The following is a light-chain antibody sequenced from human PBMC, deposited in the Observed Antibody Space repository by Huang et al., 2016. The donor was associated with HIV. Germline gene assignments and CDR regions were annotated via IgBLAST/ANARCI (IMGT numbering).Light chain of an antibody. V-gene: IGKV3-15*01. CDR1: QSVRSN. CDR2: DAS. J-gene: IGKJ1*01. CDR3: HQYNNWPPTWT. Sequence: EIVMTQSPATLSVSPGERATRSCRASQSVRSNLACFQQKPGRAPRLLIDDASIRPFDIPARFSGSGSGTEFTLTISGLQSEDFAVYYCHQYNNWPPTWTFGQGTKVEIK.